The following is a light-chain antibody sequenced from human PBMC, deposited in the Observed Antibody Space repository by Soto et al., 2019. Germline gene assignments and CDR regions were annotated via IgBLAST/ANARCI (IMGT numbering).Light chain of an antibody. CDR2: AAS. CDR1: QGIRSF. Sequence: DIHLAQSPSFLSASVGDRVTITCRASQGIRSFFAWYQQKPGKAPNLLIYAASTLQSGVPSRFSGSGSETEFTLTISSLQPEDIATYYCQQLNSYPLTFGGGTKVEIK. V-gene: IGKV1-9*01. J-gene: IGKJ4*01. CDR3: QQLNSYPLT.